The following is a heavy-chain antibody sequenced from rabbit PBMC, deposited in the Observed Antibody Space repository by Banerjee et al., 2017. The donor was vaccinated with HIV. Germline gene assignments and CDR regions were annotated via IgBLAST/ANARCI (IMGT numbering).Heavy chain of an antibody. CDR1: GFDFSNYG. J-gene: IGHJ3*01. Sequence: QSLEESGGDLVKPGASLTLTCTVSGFDFSNYGVSWVRQAPGKGLEWIGYIDPVFGTTYYANSVKGRFTLSSDNAQNTVFLQMTSLTASDTATYFCARRYAGYVGYGAADLRGQGTLVT. V-gene: IGHV1S7*01. CDR2: IDPVFGTT. CDR3: ARRYAGYVGYGAADL. D-gene: IGHD7-1*01.